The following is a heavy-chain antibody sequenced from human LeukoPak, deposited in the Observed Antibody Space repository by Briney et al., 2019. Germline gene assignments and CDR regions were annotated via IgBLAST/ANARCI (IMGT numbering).Heavy chain of an antibody. J-gene: IGHJ6*03. V-gene: IGHV1-69*13. CDR3: ATLNSMVRGVIIFPYYYYYMDV. CDR1: GYTFTGYY. D-gene: IGHD3-10*01. CDR2: IIPIFGTA. Sequence: SVKVSCKASGYTFTGYYMHWVRQAPGQGLEWMGGIIPIFGTANYAQKFQGRVTITADESTSTAYMELSSLRSEDTAVYYCATLNSMVRGVIIFPYYYYYMDVWGKGTTVTISS.